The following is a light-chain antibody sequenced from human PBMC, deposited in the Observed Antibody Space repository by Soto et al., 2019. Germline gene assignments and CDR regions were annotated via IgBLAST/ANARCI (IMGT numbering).Light chain of an antibody. Sequence: AIRMTQSPSSFSASTGDRVTITCRASQGISSYLACYQQKPGKAPKLLIYAASTLQSGVPSRFSGSGSGTDFTLTISCLQSEDFATYYCQQYDSYPPTFGQGTKVEIK. CDR3: QQYDSYPPT. J-gene: IGKJ1*01. CDR1: QGISSY. V-gene: IGKV1-8*01. CDR2: AAS.